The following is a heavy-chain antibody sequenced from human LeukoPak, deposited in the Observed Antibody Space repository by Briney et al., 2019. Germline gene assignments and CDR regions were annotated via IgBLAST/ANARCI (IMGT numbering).Heavy chain of an antibody. J-gene: IGHJ4*02. CDR1: GFTFSSYE. Sequence: GGFLRLSCAASGFTFSSYEMNWVRQAPGKGLEWVSYISSSGSTIYYADSVKGRFTISRDNAKNSQYLQMNRLRADDTAVYYCARDLGFGYYDSSGPGDYFDYWGQGTLVTVSS. CDR2: ISSSGSTI. V-gene: IGHV3-48*03. CDR3: ARDLGFGYYDSSGPGDYFDY. D-gene: IGHD3-22*01.